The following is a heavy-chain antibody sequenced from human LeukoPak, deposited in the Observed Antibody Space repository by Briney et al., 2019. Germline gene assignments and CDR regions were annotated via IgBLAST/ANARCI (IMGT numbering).Heavy chain of an antibody. D-gene: IGHD3-10*01. CDR2: ISAYNGNT. V-gene: IGHV1-18*01. CDR1: GYTFTSYG. Sequence: ASVKVSCKASGYTFTSYGISWVRQARGQGLEWMGWISAYNGNTNYAQKLQGRVTMTTDTSTSTAYMELRSLRSDDTAVYYCARDLFGRLVRGVISDYWGQGTLVTVSS. J-gene: IGHJ4*02. CDR3: ARDLFGRLVRGVISDY.